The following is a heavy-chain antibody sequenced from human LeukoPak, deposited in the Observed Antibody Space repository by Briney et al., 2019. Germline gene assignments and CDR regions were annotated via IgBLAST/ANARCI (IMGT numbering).Heavy chain of an antibody. Sequence: ASVKVSCKASGYTFTSYYMHWVRQAPGQGLEWMGIINPSGGSTSYAQKFQGRVTMTRDTSTSTVYMELSSLRSEDTAVYYCARRGSVTTTIGDAFDIWGQGTMVTVSS. CDR1: GYTFTSYY. V-gene: IGHV1-46*01. D-gene: IGHD4-17*01. J-gene: IGHJ3*02. CDR3: ARRGSVTTTIGDAFDI. CDR2: INPSGGST.